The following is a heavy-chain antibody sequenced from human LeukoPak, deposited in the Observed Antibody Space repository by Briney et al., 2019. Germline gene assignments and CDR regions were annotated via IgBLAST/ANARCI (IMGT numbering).Heavy chain of an antibody. J-gene: IGHJ6*03. CDR3: ARGGPPGYYYDYYMDV. CDR1: GGSFSGYY. V-gene: IGHV4-34*01. Sequence: SETLSLTCAVYGGSFSGYYWSWIRQPPGKGLEWIGEINHSGSTNYNPSLKSRVTISVDTSKNQFSLKMSSVTAADTAVYFCARGGPPGYYYDYYMDVWGKGTTVTISS. CDR2: INHSGST.